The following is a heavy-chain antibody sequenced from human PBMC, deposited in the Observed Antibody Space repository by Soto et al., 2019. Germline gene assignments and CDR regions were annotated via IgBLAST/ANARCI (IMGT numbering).Heavy chain of an antibody. J-gene: IGHJ4*02. D-gene: IGHD2-15*01. CDR3: ARVHAGELLTWGYYFDY. CDR2: ISDDGSNK. CDR1: GFTFSSYA. Sequence: QVQLVESGGGVVQPGRSLRLSCAASGFTFSSYAMHWVRQAPGKGLEWVAVISDDGSNKYYADSVKGRFTISRDNSKNTLYLQMNSLRAEDTAVYYCARVHAGELLTWGYYFDYWGQGTLVTVSS. V-gene: IGHV3-30-3*01.